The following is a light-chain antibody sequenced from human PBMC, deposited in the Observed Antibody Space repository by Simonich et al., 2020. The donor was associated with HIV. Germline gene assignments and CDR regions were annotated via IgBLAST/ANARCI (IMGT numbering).Light chain of an antibody. CDR3: QTWGTGIWV. V-gene: IGLV4-69*01. J-gene: IGLJ3*02. CDR2: VNSDGSH. Sequence: QLVLTQSPSASASLGASVKLTCTLSSGHRRYAIAWHQQQAEKGPRYLMKVNSDGSHNKGDGIPDRFSGSSSGAERYLIISSLQSEDEADYYCQTWGTGIWVFGGGTKLTVL. CDR1: SGHRRYA.